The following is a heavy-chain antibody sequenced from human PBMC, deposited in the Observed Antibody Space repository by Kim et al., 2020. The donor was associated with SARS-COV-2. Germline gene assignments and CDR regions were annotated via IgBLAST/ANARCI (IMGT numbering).Heavy chain of an antibody. Sequence: GGSLRLSCAASGFTFNSYAMSWVRQAPGKGLEWVSCIRDSGGSTKYAESVKGRFSISRDNSKNTLYLQMDSLRAADTAVYYCAKVTSGSSGCVEYFQHWGQGTLGTVSS. V-gene: IGHV3-23*01. CDR3: AKVTSGSSGCVEYFQH. CDR1: GFTFNSYA. D-gene: IGHD6-19*01. CDR2: IRDSGGST. J-gene: IGHJ1*01.